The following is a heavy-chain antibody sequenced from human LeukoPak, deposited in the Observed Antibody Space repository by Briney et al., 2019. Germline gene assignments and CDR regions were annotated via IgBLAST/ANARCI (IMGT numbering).Heavy chain of an antibody. J-gene: IGHJ4*02. V-gene: IGHV1-69*13. CDR2: VTPMFGTA. D-gene: IGHD3-22*01. CDR3: AREWGLESSGFYYAY. CDR1: GGTFSRFT. Sequence: SVKVSCKASGGTFSRFTISWVRQAPGQGFEWMGGVTPMFGTANFAQRFQGRVSITADESTPTAFMELSSLRFEDTAVYYCAREWGLESSGFYYAYWGQGTLVTVSS.